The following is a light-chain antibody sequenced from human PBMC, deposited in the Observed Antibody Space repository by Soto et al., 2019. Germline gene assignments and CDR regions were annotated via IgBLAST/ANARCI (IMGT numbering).Light chain of an antibody. J-gene: IGKJ4*01. CDR1: QSVSSN. CDR3: QQYNNWPPIT. Sequence: EILMTQSPATLSVSPGERATLSCRASQSVSSNLAWYQQKVGQAPRLLIYGASIRATGIPARFSGSGSGTEFTLTISSLQSEDFAVSFCQQYNNWPPITFGGGTKVEIK. CDR2: GAS. V-gene: IGKV3D-15*01.